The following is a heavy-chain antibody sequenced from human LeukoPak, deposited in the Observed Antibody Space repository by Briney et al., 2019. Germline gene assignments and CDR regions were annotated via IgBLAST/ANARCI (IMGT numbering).Heavy chain of an antibody. CDR2: ISTSGST. V-gene: IGHV4-4*07. CDR3: ARGSYYGSGTTKSASDI. J-gene: IGHJ3*02. D-gene: IGHD3-10*01. Sequence: SETLSLTCTVSGASISSYYWSWIRQPAGEGLEWVGRISTSGSTNYNPSLKGRVTVSLDTSKNQFSLKLDSVTGADTAMYYCARGSYYGSGTTKSASDIWGQGTMVTVSS. CDR1: GASISSYY.